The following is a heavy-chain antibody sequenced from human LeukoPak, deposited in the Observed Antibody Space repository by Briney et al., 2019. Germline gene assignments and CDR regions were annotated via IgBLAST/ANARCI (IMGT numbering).Heavy chain of an antibody. J-gene: IGHJ4*02. CDR1: GYSLSNYG. CDR2: VFPADSDT. V-gene: IGHV5-51*01. CDR3: ARYDGGATADF. Sequence: GESLKISGKVSGYSLSNYGIAWVRQKPGKGLEWRRVVFPADSDTRYSPSFQGRVTISADKSINTAYLQWSSLKASDTATYYCARYDGGATADFWGQGTLVTVSS. D-gene: IGHD1-26*01.